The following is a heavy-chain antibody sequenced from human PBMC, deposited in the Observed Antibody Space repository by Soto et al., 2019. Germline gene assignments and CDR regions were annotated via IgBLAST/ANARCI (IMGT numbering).Heavy chain of an antibody. CDR2: IYYSGST. Sequence: PSETLSLTCTVSGGSISSSSYYWGWIRQPPGKGLEWIGSIYYSGSTYYNPSLKSRVTISVDTSKNQFSLKLSSVTAADTAVYYCARQKGYYDILTGYWYGGSWFDPWGQGTLVTVSS. CDR3: ARQKGYYDILTGYWYGGSWFDP. D-gene: IGHD3-9*01. J-gene: IGHJ5*02. V-gene: IGHV4-39*01. CDR1: GGSISSSSYY.